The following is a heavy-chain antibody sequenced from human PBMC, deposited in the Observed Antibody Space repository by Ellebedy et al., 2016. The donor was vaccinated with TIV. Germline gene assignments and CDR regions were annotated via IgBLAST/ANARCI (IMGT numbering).Heavy chain of an antibody. V-gene: IGHV1-3*04. CDR3: ATREWQDPMDV. CDR2: INTGNGNT. Sequence: ASVKVSCXASGHSFTSYGIHWVRQAPGQRLEWMGWINTGNGNTKYSQKLQGRVTITTDTSACTAYMELSSLMSEDTAVYYCATREWQDPMDVWGQGTTVTVSS. J-gene: IGHJ6*02. CDR1: GHSFTSYG. D-gene: IGHD3-3*01.